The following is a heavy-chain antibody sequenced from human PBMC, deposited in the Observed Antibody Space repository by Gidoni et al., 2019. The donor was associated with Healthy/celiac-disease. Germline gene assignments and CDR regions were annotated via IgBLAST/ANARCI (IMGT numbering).Heavy chain of an antibody. J-gene: IGHJ4*02. V-gene: IGHV3-33*01. D-gene: IGHD3-22*01. CDR1: GFTFSSYG. CDR3: ARTYDSRGYYWDFDY. CDR2: IWYDGSNK. Sequence: QVQLVESGGGLVQPGRSLRLSCAASGFTFSSYGMHWVRQAPGKGLEWVAVIWYDGSNKYYADSVKGRFTISRDNSKNTLYLQMNSLRAEDTAVYYCARTYDSRGYYWDFDYWGQGTLVTVSS.